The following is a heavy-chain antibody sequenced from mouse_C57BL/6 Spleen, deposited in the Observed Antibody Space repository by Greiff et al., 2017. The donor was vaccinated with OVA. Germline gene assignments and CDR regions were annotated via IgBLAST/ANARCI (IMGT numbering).Heavy chain of an antibody. CDR2: INPNNGGT. Sequence: EVKLQQSGPELVKPGASVKISCKASGYTFTDYYMNWVKQSHGKSLEWIGDINPNNGGTSYNQKFKGKATLTVDKSSSTAYMELRSLTSEDSAVYYCARLLFYAMDYWGQGTSVTVSS. CDR1: GYTFTDYY. CDR3: ARLLFYAMDY. D-gene: IGHD1-1*01. V-gene: IGHV1-26*01. J-gene: IGHJ4*01.